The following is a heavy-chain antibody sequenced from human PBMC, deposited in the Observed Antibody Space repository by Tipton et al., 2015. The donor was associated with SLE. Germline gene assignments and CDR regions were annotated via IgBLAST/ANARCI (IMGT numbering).Heavy chain of an antibody. CDR3: ARDKKAPSYYYYYMDV. Sequence: LRLSCTVSGGSISSYYWSWIRQPPGKGLEWIGYIYYSGSTNYNPSLKSRVTISVDTSKNQFSLKLSSVTAADTAAYYCARDKKAPSYYYYYMDVWGKGTTVTVSS. V-gene: IGHV4-59*01. CDR1: GGSISSYY. CDR2: IYYSGST. J-gene: IGHJ6*03.